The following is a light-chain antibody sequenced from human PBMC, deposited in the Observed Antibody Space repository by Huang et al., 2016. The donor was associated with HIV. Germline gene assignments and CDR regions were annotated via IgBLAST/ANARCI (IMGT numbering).Light chain of an antibody. CDR2: EAS. V-gene: IGKV1-33*01. CDR3: QQYDNLPYT. Sequence: DIQMTQSPSSLSASVGDRVTITCQASQDISNYLNWYQQKPGKAPKLRIYEASNLETGVPSRFSGSGSGTDFPFTISSLQPEDVATYYCQQYDNLPYTFGQGTKLEIK. J-gene: IGKJ2*01. CDR1: QDISNY.